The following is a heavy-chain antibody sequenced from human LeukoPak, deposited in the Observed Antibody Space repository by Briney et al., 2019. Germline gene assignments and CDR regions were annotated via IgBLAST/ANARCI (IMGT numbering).Heavy chain of an antibody. D-gene: IGHD2-8*01. CDR2: IYTSGST. Sequence: PSETLSLTCTVSGGSISSYYWSWIRQPPGKGLEWIGYIYTSGSTNYNPSLKSRVTISVDTSKNQFSLKLSSVTAADTAVYYCARLAGGMLYGALRYYYYMDVWGKGTTVTVSS. V-gene: IGHV4-4*09. J-gene: IGHJ6*03. CDR3: ARLAGGMLYGALRYYYYMDV. CDR1: GGSISSYY.